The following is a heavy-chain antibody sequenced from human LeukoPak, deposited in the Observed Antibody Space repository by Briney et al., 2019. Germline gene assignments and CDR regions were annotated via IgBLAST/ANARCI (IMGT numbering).Heavy chain of an antibody. CDR2: IYYTGST. CDR3: ARGGVFSAVGFDY. Sequence: PSQTLSLTCTVSGGSISSGDYYWSWIRQPPGKGLEWIGYIYYTGSTYYNPSLKSRVTISVDTSKNQFSLKPSSVTAADTAVYYCARGGVFSAVGFDYWGQGTLVTVSS. D-gene: IGHD4-23*01. J-gene: IGHJ4*02. V-gene: IGHV4-30-4*08. CDR1: GGSISSGDYY.